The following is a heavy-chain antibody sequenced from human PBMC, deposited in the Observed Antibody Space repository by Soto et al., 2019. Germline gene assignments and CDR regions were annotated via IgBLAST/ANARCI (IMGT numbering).Heavy chain of an antibody. J-gene: IGHJ4*01. D-gene: IGHD4-4*01. V-gene: IGHV3-72*01. Sequence: PGGSLRLSCAAFGFTFSDHYMDWVRQAPGKGLEWVGRIRNKANSYTTEYAASVKGRFTISRDDSKNSLFLQMNSLKTEDTAVYYCSRAGILTTPYYFDYWGQGTLVTVS. CDR2: IRNKANSYTT. CDR1: GFTFSDHY. CDR3: SRAGILTTPYYFDY.